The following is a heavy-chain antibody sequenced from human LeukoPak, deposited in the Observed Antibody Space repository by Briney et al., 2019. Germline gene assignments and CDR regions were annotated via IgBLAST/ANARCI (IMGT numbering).Heavy chain of an antibody. CDR3: GGAKFYYYGMDV. V-gene: IGHV3-23*01. CDR1: GLTFSSDA. J-gene: IGHJ6*02. D-gene: IGHD1-26*01. Sequence: GGSLRLSCAASGLTFSSDAMTWVRQAPGQGLEWVSTISGSGDNTHYADSVEGRLTISRDNSKNTLYLQMNSLTVEDTAVYYCGGAKFYYYGMDVWGQGTTVTVSS. CDR2: ISGSGDNT.